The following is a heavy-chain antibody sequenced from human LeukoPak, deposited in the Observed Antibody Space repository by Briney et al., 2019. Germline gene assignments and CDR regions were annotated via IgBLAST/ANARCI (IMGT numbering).Heavy chain of an antibody. CDR1: GFTFSSYS. J-gene: IGHJ3*02. V-gene: IGHV3-48*04. CDR2: ISSSSSTI. D-gene: IGHD1-7*01. CDR3: ARGTGTTRGAFDI. Sequence: GGSLRLSRAASGFTFSSYSMNWVRQAPGKGLEWVSYISSSSSTIYYADSVKGRFTISRDNAKNSLYLQMNSLRAEDTAVYYCARGTGTTRGAFDIWGQGTMVTVSS.